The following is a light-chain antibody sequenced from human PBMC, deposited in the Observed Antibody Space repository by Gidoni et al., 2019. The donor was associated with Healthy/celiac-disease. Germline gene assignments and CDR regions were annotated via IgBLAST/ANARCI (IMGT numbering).Light chain of an antibody. CDR1: QRLLHSNGYNY. J-gene: IGKJ4*01. Sequence: DLVMTHSPLSLPVTPVQPTSLSCRSSQRLLHSNGYNYLDWYLQKPGQSPQLLIYLGSNRAAGVPDRCSGSGSGTDFTLKISRVEAEDVGVYYCMQALQTPLTFGGGTKVEIK. CDR2: LGS. CDR3: MQALQTPLT. V-gene: IGKV2-28*01.